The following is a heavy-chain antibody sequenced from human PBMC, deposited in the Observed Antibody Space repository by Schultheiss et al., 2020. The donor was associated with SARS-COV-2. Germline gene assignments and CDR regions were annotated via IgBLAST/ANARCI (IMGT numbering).Heavy chain of an antibody. V-gene: IGHV3-15*01. D-gene: IGHD3-3*01. Sequence: GGSLRLSCAASGFTFSNAWMSWVRQAPGKGLEWVGRIKSKTDGGTTDYAAPVKGRFTISRDDSKNTLYLQMNSLKTEDTAVYYCARDETYSDFWGRYRPPYFDYWGQGTLVTVSS. CDR1: GFTFSNAW. J-gene: IGHJ4*02. CDR2: IKSKTDGGTT. CDR3: ARDETYSDFWGRYRPPYFDY.